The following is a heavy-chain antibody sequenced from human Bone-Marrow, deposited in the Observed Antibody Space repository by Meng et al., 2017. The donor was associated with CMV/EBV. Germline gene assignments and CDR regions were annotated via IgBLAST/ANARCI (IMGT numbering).Heavy chain of an antibody. D-gene: IGHD2-2*02. CDR2: IYYSGST. CDR3: ARDLWVPAAIPNYYYYYGMDV. J-gene: IGHJ6*02. CDR1: GGSISSYY. Sequence: SETLSLTCTVAGGSISSYYWSWIRQPPGKGLEWIGYIYYSGSTNYNPCLKSRVTISVDTSKNQFSLKLSSVTAADTAVYYCARDLWVPAAIPNYYYYYGMDVWGQGTTVTVSS. V-gene: IGHV4-59*01.